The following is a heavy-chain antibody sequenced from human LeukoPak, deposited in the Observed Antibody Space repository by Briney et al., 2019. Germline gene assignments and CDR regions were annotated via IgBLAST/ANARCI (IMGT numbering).Heavy chain of an antibody. D-gene: IGHD6-13*01. CDR2: INWNGGRT. CDR1: GFTFDDYG. V-gene: IGHV3-20*04. J-gene: IGHJ4*02. Sequence: PGGSLRLSCAASGFTFDDYGMSWVGQVPGKGLEWVSGINWNGGRTGYADSVKGRFTISRDNAKNSLYLQMNSLRAEDTALYYCARGPIAAADYYFDYWGQGTLVTVSS. CDR3: ARGPIAAADYYFDY.